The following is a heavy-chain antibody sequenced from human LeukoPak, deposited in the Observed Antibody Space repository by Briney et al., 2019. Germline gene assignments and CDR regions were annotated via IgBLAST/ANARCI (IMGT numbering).Heavy chain of an antibody. V-gene: IGHV1-18*01. D-gene: IGHD5-12*01. Sequence: GASVKVSCNASGYTFTSYGISWVRQAPGQGLGLMGWISAYNGNTNYAQKLQGRVTMTTDTSTSTAYMELRSLRSDDTAVYYCARGSMVATKDPYYYYGMDVWGQGTTVTVSS. CDR3: ARGSMVATKDPYYYYGMDV. J-gene: IGHJ6*02. CDR1: GYTFTSYG. CDR2: ISAYNGNT.